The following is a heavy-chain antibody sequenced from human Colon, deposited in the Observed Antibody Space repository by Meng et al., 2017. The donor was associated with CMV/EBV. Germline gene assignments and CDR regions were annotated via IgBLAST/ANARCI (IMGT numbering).Heavy chain of an antibody. D-gene: IGHD6-6*01. V-gene: IGHV4-61*01. CDR1: GGSVSSGSYY. J-gene: IGHJ4*02. CDR2: IYYSGST. CDR3: ARARIAARFPDY. Sequence: GSLRLSCTVSGGSVSSGSYYWSWIRQPPGKGLEWIGYIYYSGSTNYNPSLKSRVTISVDTSKNQFSLKLSSVTAADTAVYYCARARIAARFPDYWGQGTLVTVSS.